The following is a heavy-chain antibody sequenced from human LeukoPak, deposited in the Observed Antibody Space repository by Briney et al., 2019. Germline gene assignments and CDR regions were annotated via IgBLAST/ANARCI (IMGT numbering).Heavy chain of an antibody. V-gene: IGHV4-31*03. CDR3: ARDRRGYCSGGSCYSSYYYGMDV. J-gene: IGHJ6*02. D-gene: IGHD2-15*01. CDR2: IYYSGST. Sequence: SETLSLTCTVSGGSISSGGYYWSWLRQHPGKGLEWIGYIYYSGSTYYNPSLKSRVTISVDTSKNQFSLKLSSVTAADTAVYYCARDRRGYCSGGSCYSSYYYGMDVWGQGTTVTVSS. CDR1: GGSISSGGYY.